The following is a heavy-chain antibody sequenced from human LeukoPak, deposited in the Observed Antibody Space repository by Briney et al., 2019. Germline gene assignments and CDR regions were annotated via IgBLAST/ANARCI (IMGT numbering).Heavy chain of an antibody. CDR3: ARGRIAVGKRIFDY. Sequence: PSETLSLTCAVYGGSFSGYYWSWIRKPPGKGLEWIGEINHSGSTNYNPSLKSRVTISVDKSKNQFYLKLSSVTAEDTAVYYCARGRIAVGKRIFDYWGQGTMVTVSS. CDR1: GGSFSGYY. V-gene: IGHV4-34*01. CDR2: INHSGST. D-gene: IGHD6-19*01. J-gene: IGHJ4*02.